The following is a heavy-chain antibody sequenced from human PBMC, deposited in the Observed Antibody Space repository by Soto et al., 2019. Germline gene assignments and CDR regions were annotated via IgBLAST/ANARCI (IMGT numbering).Heavy chain of an antibody. CDR3: VKGSSAARPYYFDY. Sequence: EVQPLESGGGLEQPGGSLRLSCVVSGFTFSSYAMSWVRQASGKGLEWVSATTGSGGSTYYADSVKGQFTISRDNSKNTLYLQMNGLRAEDTALYYCVKGSSAARPYYFDYWGQGTMVTVSS. CDR1: GFTFSSYA. V-gene: IGHV3-23*01. J-gene: IGHJ4*02. D-gene: IGHD2-2*02. CDR2: TTGSGGST.